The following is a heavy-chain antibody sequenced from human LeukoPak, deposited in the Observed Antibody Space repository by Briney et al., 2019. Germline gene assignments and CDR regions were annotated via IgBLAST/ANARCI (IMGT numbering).Heavy chain of an antibody. CDR3: ARDLGYCSSTSCYNGMDV. D-gene: IGHD2-2*02. V-gene: IGHV3-53*01. CDR2: IYSGGST. Sequence: PGRSLRLSCAASGLTLSNYAMHWVRQAPGKGLEWVSVIYSGGSTYYADSVKGRFTISRDNSKNTLYLQMNSLRAEDTAVYYCARDLGYCSSTSCYNGMDVWGQGTTVTVSS. CDR1: GLTLSNYA. J-gene: IGHJ6*02.